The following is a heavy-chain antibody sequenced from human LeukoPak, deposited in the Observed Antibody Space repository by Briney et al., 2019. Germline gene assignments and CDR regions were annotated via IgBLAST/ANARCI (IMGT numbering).Heavy chain of an antibody. CDR2: IYYSGST. V-gene: IGHV4-39*07. Sequence: SETLSLTCTVSGGSISSSSYYWGWIRQPPGKGLEWIGSIYYSGSTYYNPSLKSRVTISVDTSKNQFSLKLSSVTAADTAVYYCARVSIGSGSYRSGYYFDYWGQGTLVTVSS. D-gene: IGHD3-10*01. CDR1: GGSISSSSYY. CDR3: ARVSIGSGSYRSGYYFDY. J-gene: IGHJ4*02.